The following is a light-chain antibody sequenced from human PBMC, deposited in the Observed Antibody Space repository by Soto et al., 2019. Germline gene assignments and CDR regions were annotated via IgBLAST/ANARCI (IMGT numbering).Light chain of an antibody. Sequence: QSVLTQPPSASGTPGQRVTISCSGSSSNIGSNYVYWYQQLPGTAPKLLIYRNNQRPSGVPDRFSGSKSGTSASLAISGLRSEDEADYYCASWDDSLRGLYVVGTGTKVTVL. CDR2: RNN. V-gene: IGLV1-47*01. CDR3: ASWDDSLRGLYV. J-gene: IGLJ1*01. CDR1: SSNIGSNY.